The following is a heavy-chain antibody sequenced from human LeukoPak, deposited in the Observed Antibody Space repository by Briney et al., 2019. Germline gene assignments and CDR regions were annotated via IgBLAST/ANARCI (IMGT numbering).Heavy chain of an antibody. CDR2: IYYSGST. J-gene: IGHJ4*02. CDR3: ARVNPFWSGYSSTAYYFDY. D-gene: IGHD3-3*01. V-gene: IGHV4-61*01. Sequence: PSETLSLTCTVSGGSVSSGSYYWSWIRQPPGKGLEWIGYIYYSGSTNYNPSLKSRVTISVDTSKNQFSLKLGSVTAADTAVYYCARVNPFWSGYSSTAYYFDYWGQGTLVTVSS. CDR1: GGSVSSGSYY.